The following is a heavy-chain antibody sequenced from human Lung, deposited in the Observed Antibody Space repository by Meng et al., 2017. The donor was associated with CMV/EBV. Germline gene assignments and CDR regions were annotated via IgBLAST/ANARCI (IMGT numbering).Heavy chain of an antibody. V-gene: IGHV3-23*01. CDR2: ISPSGGTT. Sequence: GESLKISCEASGFTFSSYRMNWVRRAPGKGLEWVSTISPSGGTTYYADSVKGRFTVSRDNSKNTLYLQMTSLRAEDTAIYYCAKAPSRVVKHLIQGRGWGQGXLVTVSS. J-gene: IGHJ4*02. CDR3: AKAPSRVVKHLIQGRG. D-gene: IGHD2-21*01. CDR1: GFTFSSYR.